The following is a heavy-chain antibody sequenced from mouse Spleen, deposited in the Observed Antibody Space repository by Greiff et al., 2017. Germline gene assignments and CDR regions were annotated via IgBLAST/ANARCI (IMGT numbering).Heavy chain of an antibody. J-gene: IGHJ2*01. V-gene: IGHV5-9-1*01. D-gene: IGHD2-4*01. CDR3: ARREDDYDEGNFDY. CDR2: ISSGGSYT. CDR1: GFTFSSYA. Sequence: EVKVVESGGGLVKPGGSLKLSCAASGFTFSSYAMSWVRQTPEKRLEWVATISSGGSYTYYPDSVKGRFTISRDNAKNTLYLQMSSLRSEDTAMYYCARREDDYDEGNFDYWGQGTTLTVSS.